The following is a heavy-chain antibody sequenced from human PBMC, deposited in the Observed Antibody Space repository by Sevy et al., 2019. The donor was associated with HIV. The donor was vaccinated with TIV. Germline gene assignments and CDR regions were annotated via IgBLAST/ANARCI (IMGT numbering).Heavy chain of an antibody. D-gene: IGHD6-13*01. CDR1: GFTFSDYY. CDR3: ARDSPSSSWYIDY. CDR2: ISSSGSTI. J-gene: IGHJ4*02. Sequence: GGSLRLSCAASGFTFSDYYMSWIRQAPGKGLEWVSYISSSGSTIYYADSVKGRFTISRDNAKNSLYLQMNSLRAEDTAVYYCARDSPSSSWYIDYWGQGTLVTVSS. V-gene: IGHV3-11*01.